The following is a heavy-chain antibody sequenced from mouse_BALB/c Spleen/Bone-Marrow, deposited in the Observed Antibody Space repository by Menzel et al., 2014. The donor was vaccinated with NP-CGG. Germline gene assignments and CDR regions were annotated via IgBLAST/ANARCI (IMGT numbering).Heavy chain of an antibody. CDR2: ISSGSSTI. V-gene: IGHV5-17*02. D-gene: IGHD4-1*01. CDR1: GFTFSSFG. Sequence: EVNVVEFGGGLVQPGGSRKLSCAASGFTFSSFGMHWVRQAPEKGLEWVAYISSGSSTIFYADTVKGRFTVSRDNPKNTLFLQMTSLRSEDTAMYYCTRGGNWDDFDYWGQGTTLTVSS. CDR3: TRGGNWDDFDY. J-gene: IGHJ2*01.